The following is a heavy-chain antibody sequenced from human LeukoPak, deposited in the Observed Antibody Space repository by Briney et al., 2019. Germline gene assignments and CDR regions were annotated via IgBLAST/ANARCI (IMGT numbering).Heavy chain of an antibody. CDR2: INPSGGST. J-gene: IGHJ5*02. CDR1: GYTFTSYY. CDR3: ARDIGDCSGGSCYSPLDP. D-gene: IGHD2-15*01. V-gene: IGHV1-46*01. Sequence: ASVKVSCKASGYTFTSYYMHWVRQAPGQGLEWMGIINPSGGSTSYAQKFQGRVTMTRDTSTSTVYMELSSLRSEDTAVYYCARDIGDCSGGSCYSPLDPWGQGTLVTVSS.